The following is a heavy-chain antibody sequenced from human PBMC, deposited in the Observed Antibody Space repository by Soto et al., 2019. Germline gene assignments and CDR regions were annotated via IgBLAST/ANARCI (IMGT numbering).Heavy chain of an antibody. J-gene: IGHJ4*02. CDR2: IKQDGSEK. D-gene: IGHD3-16*01. V-gene: IGHV3-7*03. Sequence: EVQLVESGGGLVQPGGSLRLSCAASGFTFSSYWMSWVRQAPGKGLEWVANIKQDGSEKYYVDSVKGRFTISRDNAKNSRYLQMNSLRAEDTAVYYCARARGLYGGNSLLDYWGQGTLVTVSS. CDR1: GFTFSSYW. CDR3: ARARGLYGGNSLLDY.